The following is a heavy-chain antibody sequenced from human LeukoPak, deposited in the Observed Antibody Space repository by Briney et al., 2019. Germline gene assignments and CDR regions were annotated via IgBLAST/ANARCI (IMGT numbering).Heavy chain of an antibody. J-gene: IGHJ3*02. Sequence: GASVKVSCKASGGTFSSYAISWVRQAPGQGLEWMGGIIPIFGTANYAQKFQGRVTITADESTSTAYMELSSLRSEDTAVYYCARAIAGGAKVDIWGQGTMVTVSS. CDR3: ARAIAGGAKVDI. CDR2: IIPIFGTA. CDR1: GGTFSSYA. V-gene: IGHV1-69*13. D-gene: IGHD1-26*01.